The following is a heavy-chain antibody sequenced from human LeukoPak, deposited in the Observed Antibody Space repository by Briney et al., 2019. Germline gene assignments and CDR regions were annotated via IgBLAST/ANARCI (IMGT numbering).Heavy chain of an antibody. CDR1: GGTFSSYA. Sequence: SVKVSCKASGGTFSSYAISWVRQAPGQGLEWMGGIIPIFGTANYAQKFQGRVTITTDESTSTAYMELSSLRSEDTAVYYCASLRSEQLALDYWGQGTLVTVSS. J-gene: IGHJ4*02. CDR3: ASLRSEQLALDY. CDR2: IIPIFGTA. V-gene: IGHV1-69*05. D-gene: IGHD6-13*01.